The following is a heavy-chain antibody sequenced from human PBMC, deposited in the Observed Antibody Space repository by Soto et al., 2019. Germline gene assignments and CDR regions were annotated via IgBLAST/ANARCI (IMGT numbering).Heavy chain of an antibody. CDR2: INPSGGST. D-gene: IGHD3-3*01. V-gene: IGHV1-46*01. CDR3: ARDGNDFWSGYFLDY. J-gene: IGHJ4*02. CDR1: GYTFTSYY. Sequence: GASVKVSCKASGYTFTSYYMHWVRQAPGQGLEWMGIINPSGGSTSYAQKFQGRVTMTRDTSTSTVYMELSSLRSEDTAVYYCARDGNDFWSGYFLDYWGQGTLVTVSS.